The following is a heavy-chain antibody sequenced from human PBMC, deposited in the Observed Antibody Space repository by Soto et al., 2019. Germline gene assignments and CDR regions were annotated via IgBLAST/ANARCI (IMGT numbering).Heavy chain of an antibody. CDR3: ARDKYSSGWYYFDY. CDR2: IYYSGST. V-gene: IGHV4-31*03. D-gene: IGHD6-19*01. J-gene: IGHJ4*02. Sequence: QVQLQESGPGLVKPSQTLSLTCTVSGASSSSGGSSWAWIRQPPGKGREWIGYIYYSGSTYYNPSLKSRVTISVDTSKNQFSLKLSSVTAADTAVYYCARDKYSSGWYYFDYWGQGTLVTVSS. CDR1: GASSSSGGSS.